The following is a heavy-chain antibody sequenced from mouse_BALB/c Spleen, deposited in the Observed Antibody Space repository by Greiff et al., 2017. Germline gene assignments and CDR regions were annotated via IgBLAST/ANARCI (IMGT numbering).Heavy chain of an antibody. CDR3: ARGFYDYDDYAMDY. CDR2: ISYSGST. CDR1: GYSITSDYA. Sequence: DVKLQESGPGLVKPSQSLSLTCTVTGYSITSDYAWNWIRQFPGNQLEWMGYISYSGSTSYNPSLKSRISITRDTSKNQFFLQLNSVTTEDTATYYCARGFYDYDDYAMDYWGQGTSVTVSS. V-gene: IGHV3-2*02. D-gene: IGHD2-4*01. J-gene: IGHJ4*01.